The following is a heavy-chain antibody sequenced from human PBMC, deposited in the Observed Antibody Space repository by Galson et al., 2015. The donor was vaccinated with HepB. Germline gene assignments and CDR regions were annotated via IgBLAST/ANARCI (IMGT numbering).Heavy chain of an antibody. CDR1: GYTFTSYA. D-gene: IGHD3-10*01. Sequence: SVKVSCKASGYTFTSYAMNWVRQAPGQGLEWMGWINTNTGNPTYAQGFTGRFVFSLDTSVSTAYLQISSLKAEDTAVYYCARDLGDWDSGSIYAFDIWGQGTMVTVSS. J-gene: IGHJ3*02. CDR3: ARDLGDWDSGSIYAFDI. CDR2: INTNTGNP. V-gene: IGHV7-4-1*02.